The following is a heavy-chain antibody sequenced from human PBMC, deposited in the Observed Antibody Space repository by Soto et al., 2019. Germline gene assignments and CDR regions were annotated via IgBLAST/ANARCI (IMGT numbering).Heavy chain of an antibody. CDR1: GDTFASFG. CDR3: ARDQESITDRILQY. J-gene: IGHJ4*02. D-gene: IGHD3-10*01. V-gene: IGHV1-18*01. CDR2: ISAYNGNT. Sequence: DSVKVSCKASGDTFASFGFSWVRQAPGQGLEWLGWISAYNGNTHYAQKVRDRVTLTTDTSTNTAYMELRSLTSDDTAVYYCARDQESITDRILQYWGQGTRVTVSS.